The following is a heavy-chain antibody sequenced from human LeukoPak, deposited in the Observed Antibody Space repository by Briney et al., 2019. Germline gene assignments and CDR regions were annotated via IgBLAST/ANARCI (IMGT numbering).Heavy chain of an antibody. CDR1: QFIFSNYE. CDR3: SSWLGDLLLSL. Sequence: GGSLRLSCTAFQFIFSNYEVNWFRQAPGKGLEWISHKPRIGDTIYYSDSVKGRFAVSKDPAKNSVYLQMNSLRGEDTAIYYCSSWLGDLLLSLWGQGTMVTVSS. D-gene: IGHD6-19*01. V-gene: IGHV3-48*03. CDR2: KPRIGDTI. J-gene: IGHJ3*01.